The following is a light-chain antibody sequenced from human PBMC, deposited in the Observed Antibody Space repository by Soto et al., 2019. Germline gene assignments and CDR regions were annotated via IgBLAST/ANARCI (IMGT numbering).Light chain of an antibody. CDR1: SSDVGGSNY. J-gene: IGLJ1*01. V-gene: IGLV2-14*01. CDR3: SAYTSSSTL. CDR2: AVT. Sequence: QSVLTQPASVSGSSAPAITISCTGTSSDVGGSNYTSWYKQDPGKAPKIMIYAVTGRGSGVSSRFSGSTPGNTDSLTISGPQAEDEADYYCSAYTSSSTLFGSGTKGTV.